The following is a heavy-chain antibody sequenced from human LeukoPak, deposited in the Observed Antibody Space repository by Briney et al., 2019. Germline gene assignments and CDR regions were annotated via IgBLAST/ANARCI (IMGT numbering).Heavy chain of an antibody. CDR1: GYSFSNYW. J-gene: IGHJ6*03. D-gene: IGHD3-10*01. Sequence: GESLKISCKGLGYSFSNYWIGWVRQLPGKGLEWMGIIYPGDSDATYSPSFQGQVTISADKSISTAYLQWSSLKASDTAMYYCARQMVKGSGSYYKIYYYYYMDVWGKGTTVTVSS. CDR3: ARQMVKGSGSYYKIYYYYYMDV. V-gene: IGHV5-51*01. CDR2: IYPGDSDA.